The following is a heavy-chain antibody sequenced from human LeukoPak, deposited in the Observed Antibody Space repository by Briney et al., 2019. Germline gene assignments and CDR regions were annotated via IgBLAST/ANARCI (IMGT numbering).Heavy chain of an antibody. Sequence: ASVKVSCKASGYTFSSFGISWVRQAPGQGLEWMGGIIPIFGTANYAQKFQGRVTITTDESTSTAYMELSSLRSEDTAVYYCARGFGELLGPDEAEFDYWGQGTLVTVSS. V-gene: IGHV1-69*05. CDR2: IIPIFGTA. CDR3: ARGFGELLGPDEAEFDY. D-gene: IGHD3-10*01. J-gene: IGHJ4*02. CDR1: GYTFSSFG.